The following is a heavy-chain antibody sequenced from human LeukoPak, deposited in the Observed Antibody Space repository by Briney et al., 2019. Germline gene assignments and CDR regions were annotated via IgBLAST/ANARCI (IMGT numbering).Heavy chain of an antibody. Sequence: SQTLSLTCAISGDSVSSNSVAWNWIRQSPSRGLEWPGRTYYRSKWYNDYAVSVKSRITINPNTSKNQFSLHLNSVTPEDTAVYYCARDPGAFDMWGQGTMVTVSS. J-gene: IGHJ3*02. V-gene: IGHV6-1*01. D-gene: IGHD3-10*01. CDR3: ARDPGAFDM. CDR2: TYYRSKWYN. CDR1: GDSVSSNSVA.